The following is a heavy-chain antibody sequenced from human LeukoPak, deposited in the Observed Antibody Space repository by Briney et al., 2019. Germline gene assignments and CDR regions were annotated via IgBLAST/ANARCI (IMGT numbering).Heavy chain of an antibody. CDR3: AKEHTIFGVVTYFDS. J-gene: IGHJ4*02. CDR1: GFTFSTYA. V-gene: IGHV3-23*01. CDR2: FSSNGGTT. Sequence: GGSLRLSCAASGFTFSTYAMSWVRQAPGKGLEWVSTFSSNGGTTYCADSVKGRFTISRDDSKNMLYLHMDTLRAEDTATYYCAKEHTIFGVVTYFDSWGQGTLVTVSS. D-gene: IGHD3-3*01.